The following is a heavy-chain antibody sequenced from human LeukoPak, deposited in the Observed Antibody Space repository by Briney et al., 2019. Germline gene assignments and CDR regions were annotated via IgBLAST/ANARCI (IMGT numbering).Heavy chain of an antibody. D-gene: IGHD5-12*01. CDR1: GFTVSSNY. V-gene: IGHV3-23*01. J-gene: IGHJ4*02. CDR2: ISGSGGST. CDR3: AKAGGYSGYDTYFDY. Sequence: PGGSLRLSCAASGFTVSSNYMSWVRQAPGKGLEWVSAISGSGGSTHYADSVKGRFTISRDNSKNTLYLQMNSLRAEDTAVYYCAKAGGYSGYDTYFDYWGQGTLVTVSS.